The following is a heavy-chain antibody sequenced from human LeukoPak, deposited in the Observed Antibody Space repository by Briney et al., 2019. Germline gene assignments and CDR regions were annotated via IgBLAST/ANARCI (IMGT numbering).Heavy chain of an antibody. CDR2: ISSSSSYI. V-gene: IGHV3-21*01. D-gene: IGHD5/OR15-5a*01. Sequence: PGGSLRLSCGASGFTFYSYAMSWVRQAPGKGLEWVSSISSSSSYIYYADSVKGRFTISRDNAKNSLYLQMNSLRAEDTAVYYCAIYDFGYWGRGTLVTVSS. CDR3: AIYDFGY. J-gene: IGHJ4*02. CDR1: GFTFYSYA.